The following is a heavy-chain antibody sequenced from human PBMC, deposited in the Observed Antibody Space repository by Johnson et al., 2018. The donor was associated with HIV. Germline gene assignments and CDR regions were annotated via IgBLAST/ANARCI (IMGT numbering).Heavy chain of an antibody. CDR3: AKDNRKRTKGSDAFDI. V-gene: IGHV3-30-3*01. CDR1: GFTFSSYA. J-gene: IGHJ3*02. Sequence: QMQLVESGGGVVQPGRSLRLSCAASGFTFSSYAMHWVRQAPGKGLEWVAVISYDGNNKYYADSVKGRVTISRDNSKNTLYLQMNSLRAEDTAMYYCAKDNRKRTKGSDAFDIWGQGTRVTVSS. D-gene: IGHD2-15*01. CDR2: ISYDGNNK.